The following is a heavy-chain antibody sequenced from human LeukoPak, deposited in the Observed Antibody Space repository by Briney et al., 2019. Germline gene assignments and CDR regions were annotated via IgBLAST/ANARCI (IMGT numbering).Heavy chain of an antibody. J-gene: IGHJ2*01. Sequence: SETLSLTCTVSGGSISSYYWSWIRQPPGKGLECIGYIYYSASPYHNPSLKSRVTMSQDTSKNQFSLNLSSVTAADTAVYYCARVTYYYDTSGPNGYFDLWGRGTLVTVSS. V-gene: IGHV4-59*01. CDR1: GGSISSYY. D-gene: IGHD3-22*01. CDR3: ARVTYYYDTSGPNGYFDL. CDR2: IYYSASP.